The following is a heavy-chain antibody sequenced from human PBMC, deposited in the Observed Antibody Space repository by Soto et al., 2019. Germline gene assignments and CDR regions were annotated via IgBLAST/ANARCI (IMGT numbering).Heavy chain of an antibody. CDR1: GGSMSRGDYY. J-gene: IGHJ3*02. V-gene: IGHV4-30-4*01. D-gene: IGHD3-10*02. CDR2: IYHTGST. Sequence: TLSLTCTVSGGSMSRGDYYWSWIRQPPGKGLEWIGFIYHTGSTYYSPSLKNRVAISVDTSKNQFSLKLSSVTAADTAVYFCARDPLYDYVDLPHVFDIWGQGTMVTVSS. CDR3: ARDPLYDYVDLPHVFDI.